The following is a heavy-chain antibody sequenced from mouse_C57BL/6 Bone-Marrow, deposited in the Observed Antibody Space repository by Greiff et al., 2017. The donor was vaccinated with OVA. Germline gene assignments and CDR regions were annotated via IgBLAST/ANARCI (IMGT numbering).Heavy chain of an antibody. CDR1: GYAFTNYL. D-gene: IGHD1-3*01. Sequence: QVQLQQSGAELVRPGTSVKVSCKASGYAFTNYLIEWVKQRPGQGLEWIGVINPGSGGTNYNEKFKGKATLTADKSSSTAYMQLSSLTSEDSAVYFCAKLTPWFAYWGQGTLGNVSA. V-gene: IGHV1-54*01. J-gene: IGHJ3*01. CDR3: AKLTPWFAY. CDR2: INPGSGGT.